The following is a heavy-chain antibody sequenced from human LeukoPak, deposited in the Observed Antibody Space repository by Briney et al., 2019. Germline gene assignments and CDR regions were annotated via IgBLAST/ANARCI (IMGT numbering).Heavy chain of an antibody. CDR2: IYYSGST. V-gene: IGHV4-39*07. D-gene: IGHD1-26*01. CDR1: GGSISSSSYY. Sequence: SETLSLTCTVSGGSISSSSYYWGWIRQPPGKGLEWIGSIYYSGSTYYNPSLKCRVTISVDTSKNQFSLKLSSVTAADTAVYYCARVNSGSYYYAFDIWGQGTMVTVSS. CDR3: ARVNSGSYYYAFDI. J-gene: IGHJ3*02.